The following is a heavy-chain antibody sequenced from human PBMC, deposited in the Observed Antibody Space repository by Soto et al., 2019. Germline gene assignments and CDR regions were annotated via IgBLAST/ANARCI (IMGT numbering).Heavy chain of an antibody. J-gene: IGHJ6*02. CDR1: GGSFSGYY. CDR3: ARRRGPHSSGWYVTGYYYYGMDV. Sequence: SETLSLTCAVYGGSFSGYYWSWIRQPPGKGLEWIGEINHSGSTNYNPSLKSRVTISVDTSKNQFSLKLSSVTAADTAVYYCARRRGPHSSGWYVTGYYYYGMDVWGQGTTVTVSS. CDR2: INHSGST. V-gene: IGHV4-34*01. D-gene: IGHD6-19*01.